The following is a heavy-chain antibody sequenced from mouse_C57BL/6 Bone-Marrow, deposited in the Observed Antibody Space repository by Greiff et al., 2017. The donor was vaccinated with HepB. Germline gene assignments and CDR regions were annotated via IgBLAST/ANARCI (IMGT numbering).Heavy chain of an antibody. V-gene: IGHV1-54*01. D-gene: IGHD4-1*01. CDR2: INPGSGGT. CDR3: ARWGTGTHYYAMDY. Sequence: QVQLKESGAELVRPGTSVKVSCKASGYAFTNYLIEWVKQRPGQGLEWIGVINPGSGGTNYNEKFKGKATLTADKSSSTAYMQLSSLTSEDSAVYFCARWGTGTHYYAMDYWGQGTSVTVSS. J-gene: IGHJ4*01. CDR1: GYAFTNYL.